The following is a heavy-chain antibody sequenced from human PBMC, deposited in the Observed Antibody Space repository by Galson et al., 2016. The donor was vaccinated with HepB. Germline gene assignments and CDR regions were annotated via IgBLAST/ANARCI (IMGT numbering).Heavy chain of an antibody. V-gene: IGHV1-46*01. Sequence: SVKVSCKASGYTFTSYYIHWVRQAPGQGLEWTGIINPSGGSTSYAQKFQGRIAMTRDTSTSTVYMELSSLRSEDSAVYYCAREGSVTSFFDSWGQGAVVTVSS. CDR2: INPSGGST. CDR1: GYTFTSYY. J-gene: IGHJ4*02. CDR3: AREGSVTSFFDS. D-gene: IGHD2-2*01.